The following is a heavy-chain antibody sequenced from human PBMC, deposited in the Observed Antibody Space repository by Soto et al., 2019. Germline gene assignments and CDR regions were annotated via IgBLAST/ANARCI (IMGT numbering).Heavy chain of an antibody. Sequence: EVQLVESGGGLVPPGGSLRLSCAASGFTFSSYWMHWVRQAPGKGLVWVSRIDPGPTRTNYADSVEGRFTVSRDDAKNTLHLQMDSLRPEDTAVYYCGRGGQSLADYWGQGTLVTVSS. CDR1: GFTFSSYW. CDR2: IDPGPTRT. J-gene: IGHJ4*02. V-gene: IGHV3-74*01. D-gene: IGHD3-16*01. CDR3: GRGGQSLADY.